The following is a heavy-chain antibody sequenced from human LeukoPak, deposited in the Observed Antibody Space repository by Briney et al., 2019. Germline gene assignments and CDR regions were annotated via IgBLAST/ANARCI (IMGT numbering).Heavy chain of an antibody. CDR3: AREYSASEH. V-gene: IGHV1-2*02. J-gene: IGHJ1*01. Sequence: ASVKVSCRASGYTFTGHFLHWVRQAPGQGLEWMAWIDPNNGDTHYAQKFQGRITVNRDTSIRTVYMELSRLTSDDTAVYYCAREYSASEHWGQGTLVTVSS. D-gene: IGHD4-11*01. CDR1: GYTFTGHF. CDR2: IDPNNGDT.